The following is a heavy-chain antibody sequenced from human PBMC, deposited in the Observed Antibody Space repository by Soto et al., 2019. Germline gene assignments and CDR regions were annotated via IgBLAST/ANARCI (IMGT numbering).Heavy chain of an antibody. CDR2: IKQDGSEQ. CDR3: AGDIYGVDY. CDR1: GFTFSSYW. Sequence: EVQLVESGGGLVQPGGSLSLSCAASGFTFSSYWMSWVRQAPGKGLEWVANIKQDGSEQYYVDSVKGRFTISRDNAKNSLYLQMNSLRAEDTAVYYCAGDIYGVDYWGQGTLVTVSS. V-gene: IGHV3-7*01. J-gene: IGHJ4*02. D-gene: IGHD4-17*01.